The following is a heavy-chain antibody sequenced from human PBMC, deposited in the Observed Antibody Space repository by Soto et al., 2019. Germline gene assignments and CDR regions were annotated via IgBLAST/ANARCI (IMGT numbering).Heavy chain of an antibody. CDR3: ARDQLYYNDISGRPLNAFDV. CDR1: GFTFRNYG. D-gene: IGHD3-22*01. CDR2: IGLGSSTK. J-gene: IGHJ3*01. Sequence: GGSLRLSCAASGFTFRNYGMNWVRQALGKGLEWVSYIGLGSSTKYYADSVEGRFTISRDNAKNSLYLQMNSLRAEDTAVYYYARDQLYYNDISGRPLNAFDVWGQGTMVTVSS. V-gene: IGHV3-48*01.